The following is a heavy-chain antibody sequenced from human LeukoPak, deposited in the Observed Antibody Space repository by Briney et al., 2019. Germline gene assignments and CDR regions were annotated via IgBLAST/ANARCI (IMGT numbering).Heavy chain of an antibody. Sequence: SETLSLTCAVYGGSFSGYYWSWIRQPPGKGLEWIGEINHSGSTNYNPSLKSRVTISVDTSKNQFSLKLSSVTAADTAVYYCARGAWYCSGGSCYKYYYYYMDVWGKGTTVTVSS. CDR2: INHSGST. D-gene: IGHD2-15*01. CDR3: ARGAWYCSGGSCYKYYYYYMDV. CDR1: GGSFSGYY. J-gene: IGHJ6*03. V-gene: IGHV4-34*01.